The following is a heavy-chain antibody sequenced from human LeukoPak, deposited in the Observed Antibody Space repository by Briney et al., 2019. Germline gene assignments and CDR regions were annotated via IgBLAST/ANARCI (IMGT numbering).Heavy chain of an antibody. J-gene: IGHJ3*02. V-gene: IGHV3-20*03. Sequence: ADSVKGRFTISRDNAKNSLYLQRNSLRAEDTALYYCASWANWNGAFDIWGQGKMVTVSS. D-gene: IGHD1-1*01. CDR3: ASWANWNGAFDI.